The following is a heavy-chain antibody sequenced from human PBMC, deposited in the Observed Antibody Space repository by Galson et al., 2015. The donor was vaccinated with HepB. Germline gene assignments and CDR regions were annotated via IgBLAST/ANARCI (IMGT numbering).Heavy chain of an antibody. D-gene: IGHD1-14*01. CDR3: ARDALMMNPSYNWFDP. J-gene: IGHJ5*02. Sequence: SLRLSCAASGFTFSSYSMNWVRQAPGKGLEWVSSISSSSSYIYYADSVKGRFTISRDNAKNSLYLQMNSLRAEDTAVYYCARDALMMNPSYNWFDPWGQGTLVTVSS. CDR1: GFTFSSYS. V-gene: IGHV3-21*01. CDR2: ISSSSSYI.